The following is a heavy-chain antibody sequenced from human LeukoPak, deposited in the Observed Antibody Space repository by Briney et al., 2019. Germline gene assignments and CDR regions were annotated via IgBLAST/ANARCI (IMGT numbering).Heavy chain of an antibody. J-gene: IGHJ4*02. D-gene: IGHD3-10*01. CDR3: ARHSMDYYGSGSYYSSFGY. V-gene: IGHV4-39*01. Sequence: PSETLSLTCTVSGGSISSSSYYWGWIRQPPGKGLEWIGSTYYSGSTYYNPSLKSRVTISVDTSKNQFSLKLSSVTAADTAVYYCARHSMDYYGSGSYYSSFGYWGQGTLVTVSS. CDR2: TYYSGST. CDR1: GGSISSSSYY.